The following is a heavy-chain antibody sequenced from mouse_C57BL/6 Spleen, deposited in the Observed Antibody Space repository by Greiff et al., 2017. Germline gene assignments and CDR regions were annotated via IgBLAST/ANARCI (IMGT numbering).Heavy chain of an antibody. V-gene: IGHV5-12*01. CDR3: ARLGSSLMDY. J-gene: IGHJ4*01. CDR2: ISNGGGST. CDR1: GFTFSDYY. Sequence: EVQVVESGGGLVQPGGSLKLSCAASGFTFSDYYMYWVRQTPEKRLEWVAYISNGGGSTYYPDTVKGRFTISRDNAKNTLYLQMSRLKSEDTAMYYCARLGSSLMDYWGQGTSVTVSS. D-gene: IGHD1-1*01.